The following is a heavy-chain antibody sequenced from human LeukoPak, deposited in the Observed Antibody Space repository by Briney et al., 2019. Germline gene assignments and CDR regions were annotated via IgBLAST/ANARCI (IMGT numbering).Heavy chain of an antibody. J-gene: IGHJ4*02. D-gene: IGHD5-18*01. CDR3: DILATGYSYGYICPTFDY. CDR1: GYTFTSYD. Sequence: ASVTVSCTSSGYTFTSYDINWVRQATGQGLEWMGWMNPNSGNTGSEQKYQGRGPMTRNTAKTTTTLYLCSLRPEDPAADYFDILATGYSYGYICPTFDYWGQGNLVTVSS. CDR2: MNPNSGNT. V-gene: IGHV1-8*01.